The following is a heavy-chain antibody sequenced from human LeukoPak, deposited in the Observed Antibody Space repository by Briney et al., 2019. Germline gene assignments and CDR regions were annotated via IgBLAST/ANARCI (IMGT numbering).Heavy chain of an antibody. V-gene: IGHV4-4*02. Sequence: SGTLSLTCAVSGGSISSSNWWSWVPPPPGKGLEWIGEIYHSGSTNYNPSLKSRVTISVDTSKNQFSLKLSSVTVADTAVYYCARRLRITMVRGVIGWFDPWGQGTLVTVSS. D-gene: IGHD3-10*01. J-gene: IGHJ5*02. CDR2: IYHSGST. CDR1: GGSISSSNW. CDR3: ARRLRITMVRGVIGWFDP.